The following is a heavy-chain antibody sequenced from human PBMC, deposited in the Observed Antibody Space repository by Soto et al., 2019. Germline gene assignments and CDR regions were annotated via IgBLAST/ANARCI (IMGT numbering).Heavy chain of an antibody. CDR1: RFTFSNSA. CDR3: AKALGSLDPFDI. Sequence: EVQLVESGGDLVQPGGSLRLSCTTSRFTFSNSAMSWVRQDPGKGLEWVSTIKSSDGGAYYGDSVKGRFTISRDNPKNTLYLQMNSLRAEDTAVYYCAKALGSLDPFDIWGQGTMVTVSS. J-gene: IGHJ3*02. D-gene: IGHD3-16*01. V-gene: IGHV3-23*04. CDR2: IKSSDGGA.